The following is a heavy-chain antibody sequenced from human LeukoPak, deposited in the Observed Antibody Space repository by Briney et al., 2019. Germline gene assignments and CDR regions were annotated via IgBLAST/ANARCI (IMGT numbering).Heavy chain of an antibody. CDR1: GYTFTSYG. CDR3: ARVPPVVPSDHDY. Sequence: ASVKVSCKASGYTFTSYGISCVRQAPGQGLEWMGWISANNGNTNYAQKLQGRVTMTTDTSTSTAYMEMRSLRSDDTAVYYCARVPPVVPSDHDYWGQGTLVTVSS. CDR2: ISANNGNT. V-gene: IGHV1-18*01. J-gene: IGHJ4*02. D-gene: IGHD2-2*01.